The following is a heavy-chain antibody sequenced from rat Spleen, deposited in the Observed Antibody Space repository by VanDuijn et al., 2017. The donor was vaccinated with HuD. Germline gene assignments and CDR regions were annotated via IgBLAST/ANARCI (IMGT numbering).Heavy chain of an antibody. CDR2: ISYDGSST. J-gene: IGHJ2*01. Sequence: EVQLVESGGGLVQPGRSLKLSCAASGFTFSDYYMAWVRQAPTKGLEWVASISYDGSSTNYRDSVKGRFTISRDNAKSTLYLQMDSLRSEDTATYYCARRNSGYFDYWGQGVMVTVSS. V-gene: IGHV5-7*01. CDR3: ARRNSGYFDY. D-gene: IGHD4-4*01. CDR1: GFTFSDYY.